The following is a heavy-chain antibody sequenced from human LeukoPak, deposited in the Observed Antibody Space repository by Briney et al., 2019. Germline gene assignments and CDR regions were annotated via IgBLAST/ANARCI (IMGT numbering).Heavy chain of an antibody. CDR2: INSDGSST. CDR3: ARDRHPYYDFWSGYPNDDAFDI. V-gene: IGHV3-74*01. Sequence: GGSLRLSCAASGFTFRSYWMHWVRQAPGKGLVWFSRINSDGSSTSYADTVKGRFTISRDNAKNTLYLQMNSLRAEDTAVYYCARDRHPYYDFWSGYPNDDAFDIWGQGTMVTVSS. D-gene: IGHD3-3*01. J-gene: IGHJ3*02. CDR1: GFTFRSYW.